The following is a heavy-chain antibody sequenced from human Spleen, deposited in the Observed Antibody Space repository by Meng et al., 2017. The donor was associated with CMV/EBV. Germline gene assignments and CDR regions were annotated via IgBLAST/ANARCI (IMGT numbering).Heavy chain of an antibody. D-gene: IGHD2-2*03. Sequence: SETLSLTCAVSGGSISSSNWWSWIRQPPGKGLEWIGEINHSGSTNYNPSLKSRVTISVDTSKNQFSLKLSSVTAADTAVYYCARGRLGYCSSTSCPIDYWGQGTLVTVSS. J-gene: IGHJ4*02. CDR1: GGSISSSNW. V-gene: IGHV4-4*02. CDR3: ARGRLGYCSSTSCPIDY. CDR2: INHSGST.